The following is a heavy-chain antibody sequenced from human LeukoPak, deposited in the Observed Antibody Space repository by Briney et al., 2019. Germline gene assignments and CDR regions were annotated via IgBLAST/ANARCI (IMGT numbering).Heavy chain of an antibody. J-gene: IGHJ4*02. Sequence: KPSETLSLTCTVSGGSISSYYWSWIRQPAGKGPEWIGRIYTSGSTNYNPSLKSRVTMSVDTSKNQFSLKLSSVTAADTAVYYCARVNYYDSSGYGRNYFDYWGQGTLVTVSS. CDR3: ARVNYYDSSGYGRNYFDY. CDR2: IYTSGST. V-gene: IGHV4-4*07. D-gene: IGHD3-22*01. CDR1: GGSISSYY.